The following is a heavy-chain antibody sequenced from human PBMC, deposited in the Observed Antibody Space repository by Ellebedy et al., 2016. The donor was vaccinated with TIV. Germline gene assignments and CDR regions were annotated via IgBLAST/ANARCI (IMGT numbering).Heavy chain of an antibody. J-gene: IGHJ4*02. CDR1: GGSISSSTYY. V-gene: IGHV4-39*07. Sequence: SETLSLTCTVSGGSISSSTYYRGWIRQPPGKGLEWIGSINYSGSTYYNPSLKSRVTISVDTSKNQFSLKLSSVTAADTAVYYCARGGGWLQFGIDYWGQGTLVTVSS. CDR3: ARGGGWLQFGIDY. D-gene: IGHD5-24*01. CDR2: INYSGST.